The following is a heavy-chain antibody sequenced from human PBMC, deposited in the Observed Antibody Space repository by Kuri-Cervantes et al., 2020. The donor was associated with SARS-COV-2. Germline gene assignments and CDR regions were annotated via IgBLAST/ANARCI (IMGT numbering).Heavy chain of an antibody. CDR2: ISGSGGST. CDR3: SLSSSSVYYYYMDV. D-gene: IGHD6-13*01. J-gene: IGHJ6*03. V-gene: IGHV3-23*01. Sequence: GGSLRLSCSASGFTFSSYAMSWVRQAPVKGLEWVSAISGSGGSTYYADSVKGRFTISRDNSKNTLYPQMNSLRAEDTAVYYCSLSSSSVYYYYMDVWGKGTTVTVSS. CDR1: GFTFSSYA.